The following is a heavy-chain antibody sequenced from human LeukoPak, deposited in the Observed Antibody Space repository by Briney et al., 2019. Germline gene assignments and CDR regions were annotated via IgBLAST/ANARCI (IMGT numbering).Heavy chain of an antibody. D-gene: IGHD2-8*02. CDR2: IKQDGGTK. Sequence: PGGSLRLSCVAPGFTFSNSWMAWVRQAPGKGLEWVANIKQDGGTKHYADSLRGRFTISRDNPKNPLYLQMNSLRSDDTALYYCARDTVGSLDYWGQGILVTVAS. J-gene: IGHJ4*02. CDR3: ARDTVGSLDY. V-gene: IGHV3-7*01. CDR1: GFTFSNSW.